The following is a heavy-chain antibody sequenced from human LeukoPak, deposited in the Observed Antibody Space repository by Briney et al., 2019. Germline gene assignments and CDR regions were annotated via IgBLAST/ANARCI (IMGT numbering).Heavy chain of an antibody. J-gene: IGHJ4*02. CDR1: GFTFSSYW. V-gene: IGHV3-74*01. CDR2: VSGDGRST. Sequence: GSLRLSCAASGFTFSSYWMHWVRQVPGKGLVWVSYVSGDGRSTGYADSVKGRFTISRDNAKNTLFLQMNSLRAEDTAVYFCTRDASGSYPLDYWGQGTLVTVSS. CDR3: TRDASGSYPLDY. D-gene: IGHD3-10*01.